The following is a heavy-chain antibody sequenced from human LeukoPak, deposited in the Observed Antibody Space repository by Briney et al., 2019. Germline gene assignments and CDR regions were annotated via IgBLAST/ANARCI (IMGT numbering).Heavy chain of an antibody. CDR3: ARDQSTGGYFDY. J-gene: IGHJ4*02. CDR1: GGSISSGGYY. CDR2: IYYSGST. V-gene: IGHV4-31*03. D-gene: IGHD5/OR15-5a*01. Sequence: SQTLSLTSTVSGGSISSGGYYWSWIRQHPGKGLEWIGCIYYSGSTYYNPSLKSRVTISVDTSKNQFSLKLSSVTAADTAVYYCARDQSTGGYFDYWGQGTLVTVSS.